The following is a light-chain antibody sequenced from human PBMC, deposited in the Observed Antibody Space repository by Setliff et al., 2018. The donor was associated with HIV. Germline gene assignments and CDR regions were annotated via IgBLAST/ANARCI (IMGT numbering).Light chain of an antibody. CDR1: TSSLGAGYG. J-gene: IGLJ2*01. V-gene: IGLV1-40*01. CDR3: QSYDNTLTGLVV. CDR2: GNN. Sequence: QSVLTQPPSVSGAPGQRVTISCTGNTSSLGAGYGVHWYQQFPGRAPKLLIYGNNNRPSGVPDRFSGSKSGTAASLAITGLQAEDEAIYYCQSYDNTLTGLVVFGGGTKVTVL.